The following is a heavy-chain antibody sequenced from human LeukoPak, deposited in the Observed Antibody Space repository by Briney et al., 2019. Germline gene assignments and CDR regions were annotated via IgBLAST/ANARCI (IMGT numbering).Heavy chain of an antibody. CDR3: VKMVIYYYGSGSYSDY. J-gene: IGHJ4*02. CDR1: GFTFSSYA. V-gene: IGHV3-64D*06. CDR2: NSGNGGST. Sequence: GGSLRLSCSASGFTFSSYAMHWARQARGKGLEYVSANSGNGGSTYYADSVKGRFTISRDNSKNTLYLQMSSLRAEDTAVYYCVKMVIYYYGSGSYSDYWGQGTLVTVSS. D-gene: IGHD3-10*01.